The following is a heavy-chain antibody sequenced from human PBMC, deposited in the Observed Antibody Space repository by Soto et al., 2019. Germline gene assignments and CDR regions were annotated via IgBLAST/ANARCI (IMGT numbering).Heavy chain of an antibody. J-gene: IGHJ5*02. Sequence: GGSLRLSCAASGFTFSNAWMNWVRQAPGKGLEWVGRIKSKTDGGTTDYAAPVKGRFTISRDDSKNTLYLQMNSLKTEDTAVYYCTTDPKYQLLIPRFDPWGQGTLVTVSS. CDR2: IKSKTDGGTT. CDR1: GFTFSNAW. CDR3: TTDPKYQLLIPRFDP. V-gene: IGHV3-15*07. D-gene: IGHD2-2*01.